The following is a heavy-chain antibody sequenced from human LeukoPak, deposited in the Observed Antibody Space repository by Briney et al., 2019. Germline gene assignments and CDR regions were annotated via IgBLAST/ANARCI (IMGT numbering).Heavy chain of an antibody. J-gene: IGHJ3*02. Sequence: EGSLRLSCAASGFTFSSYALDWVRQAPGKGLEWVAVISKDGNSQNYADSVKGRFTISRDNSKNTLYLQMNSLRPEDTAVYYCAGVSFDIWGQGTTVTVSS. CDR3: AGVSFDI. D-gene: IGHD2-21*01. CDR2: ISKDGNSQ. CDR1: GFTFSSYA. V-gene: IGHV3-30*04.